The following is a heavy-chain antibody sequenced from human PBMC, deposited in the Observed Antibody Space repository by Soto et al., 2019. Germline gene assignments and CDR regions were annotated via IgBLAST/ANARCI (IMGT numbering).Heavy chain of an antibody. D-gene: IGHD3-3*01. V-gene: IGHV1-18*01. CDR2: ISAYNGNT. CDR3: ARGGYYDFWSGLTRTVSNYGMDV. CDR1: GYTFTSYG. J-gene: IGHJ6*02. Sequence: QVQLVQSGAEVKKPGASVKVSCKASGYTFTSYGISWVRQAPGQGLEWMGWISAYNGNTNYAQKRQGTVTMTTDTATSTAYMELRSLRSDDTAVYYCARGGYYDFWSGLTRTVSNYGMDVWGQGTTVTVSS.